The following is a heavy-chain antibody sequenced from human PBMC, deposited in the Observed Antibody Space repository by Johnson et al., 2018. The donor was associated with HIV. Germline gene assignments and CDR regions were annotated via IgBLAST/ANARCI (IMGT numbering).Heavy chain of an antibody. V-gene: IGHV3-20*04. CDR1: GFTFDDYG. Sequence: VQLVESGGGVVRPGGSLRLPCAASGFTFDDYGMSWVRQAPGKGLEWVSGINWNGGSTGYADSVKVRFTISRDNAKNSLYLQMNSLRAEDTALYYCARSVGYYDSSGYYYVDAFDIWGQGTMVTVSS. D-gene: IGHD3-22*01. CDR2: INWNGGST. CDR3: ARSVGYYDSSGYYYVDAFDI. J-gene: IGHJ3*02.